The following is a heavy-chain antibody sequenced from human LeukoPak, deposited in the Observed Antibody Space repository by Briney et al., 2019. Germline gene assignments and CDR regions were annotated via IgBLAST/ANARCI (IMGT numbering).Heavy chain of an antibody. J-gene: IGHJ3*02. CDR3: ARDSPGYYDSSGYHDDAFDI. CDR1: GGTFSSYA. V-gene: IGHV1-69*13. CDR2: IIPIFGTA. D-gene: IGHD3-22*01. Sequence: ASVKVSCKSSGGTFSSYAISWVRQAPGQGLEWMGGIIPIFGTANYAQKFQGRVTITADESTSTAYMELSSLRSEDTAVYYCARDSPGYYDSSGYHDDAFDIWGQGTMVTVSS.